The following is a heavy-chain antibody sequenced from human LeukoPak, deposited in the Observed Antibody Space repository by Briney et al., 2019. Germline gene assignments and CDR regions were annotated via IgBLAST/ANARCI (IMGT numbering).Heavy chain of an antibody. Sequence: GASVKVSCKASGYTFTSHGISWVRQAPGQGLEWMGWISAYNGNTNYAQKLQGRVTMTTDTSTSTAYMELRSLRSDDTAVYYCAILITTLTVAGDAFDIWGQGTMVTVSS. CDR3: AILITTLTVAGDAFDI. CDR2: ISAYNGNT. J-gene: IGHJ3*02. D-gene: IGHD6-19*01. CDR1: GYTFTSHG. V-gene: IGHV1-18*01.